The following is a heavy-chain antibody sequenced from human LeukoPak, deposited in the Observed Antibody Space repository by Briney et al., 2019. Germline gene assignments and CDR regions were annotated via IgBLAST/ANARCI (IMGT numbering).Heavy chain of an antibody. CDR1: GGSINNYY. Sequence: SETLSLTCTVSGGSINNYYWSWIRQPPGKGLDWIGYIYRGSTKYNPSLKSRLTISMDTSQNQISLTLSPVTAADTAVYYCAGHAAISAAGTAPFDNWGQGSLVTVSP. J-gene: IGHJ4*02. V-gene: IGHV4-59*08. D-gene: IGHD6-13*01. CDR3: AGHAAISAAGTAPFDN. CDR2: IYRGST.